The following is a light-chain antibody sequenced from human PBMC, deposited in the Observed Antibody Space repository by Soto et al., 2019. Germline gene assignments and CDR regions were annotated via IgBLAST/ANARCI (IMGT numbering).Light chain of an antibody. CDR2: DNN. V-gene: IGLV1-51*01. J-gene: IGLJ2*01. CDR3: ATWVGSVPGEV. Sequence: QSVLTQSPSVSAAPGQRVTLSCSGGSSNIGNNYVSWYQQLPGPAPKLLFDDNNKRPSGIPDRFSGSKSGTSGTLDITELHNGDEAEYYSATWVGSVPGEVFGGGTKLTVL. CDR1: SSNIGNNY.